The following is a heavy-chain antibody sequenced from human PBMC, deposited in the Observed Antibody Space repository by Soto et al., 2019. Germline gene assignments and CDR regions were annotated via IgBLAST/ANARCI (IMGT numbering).Heavy chain of an antibody. CDR1: GFTFSSYA. D-gene: IGHD3-3*01. CDR2: ISYDGSNK. V-gene: IGHV3-30-3*01. CDR3: ASSYYDFWSGYYAYYYGMDV. J-gene: IGHJ6*02. Sequence: GGSLRLSCAASGFTFSSYAMHWVRQAPGKGLEWVAVISYDGSNKYYADSVKGRFTISRDNSKNTLYLQMNSLRAEDTAVYYCASSYYDFWSGYYAYYYGMDVWGQGTTVTVSS.